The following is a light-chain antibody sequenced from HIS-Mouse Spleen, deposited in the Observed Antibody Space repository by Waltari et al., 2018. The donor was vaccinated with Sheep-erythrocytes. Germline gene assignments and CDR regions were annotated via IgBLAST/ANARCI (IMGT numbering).Light chain of an antibody. CDR3: QAWDGSTAV. J-gene: IGLJ2*01. CDR1: KLGEKY. V-gene: IGLV3-1*01. Sequence: SYELTQPPSVSVSPGQTASITCSGDKLGEKYACWYQQKPGQSPVLVIYQDSKRPSGIPERFSGSDSGNTATLTIGGTQAMDEADYYCQAWDGSTAVFGGGTKLTVL. CDR2: QDS.